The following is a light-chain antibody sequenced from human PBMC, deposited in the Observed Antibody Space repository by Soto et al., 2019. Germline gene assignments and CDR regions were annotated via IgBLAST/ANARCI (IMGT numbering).Light chain of an antibody. CDR2: GAS. J-gene: IGKJ4*01. CDR1: QSVSSN. V-gene: IGKV3-15*01. CDR3: KQYKNWPLT. Sequence: EIVMTQSPATLSVSPGERATLSCRTSQSVSSNLAWYQQKPGQAPRLLVYGASTRATGLPARFSGSGSGTEFSLTISSLQSEDFAVYYCKQYKNWPLTFGGGTKVEIK.